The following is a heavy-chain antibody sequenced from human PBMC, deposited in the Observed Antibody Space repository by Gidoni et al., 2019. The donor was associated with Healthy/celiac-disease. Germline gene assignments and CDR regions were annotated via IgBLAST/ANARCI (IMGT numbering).Heavy chain of an antibody. D-gene: IGHD2-21*01. Sequence: EVQLVESGGGLVQPGGSLRLSCAASGFTFSSYWMHWVRQAPGKGLVWVSRINSDGSSTSYADSVKGRFTISRDNAKNTLYLQMNSLRAEDTAVYYCARGPRLSDDWVWDYWGQGTLVTVSS. CDR2: INSDGSST. J-gene: IGHJ4*02. V-gene: IGHV3-74*01. CDR1: GFTFSSYW. CDR3: ARGPRLSDDWVWDY.